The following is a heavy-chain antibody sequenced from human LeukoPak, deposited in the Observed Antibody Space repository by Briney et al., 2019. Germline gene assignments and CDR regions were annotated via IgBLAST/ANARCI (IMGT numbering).Heavy chain of an antibody. CDR3: AGNYDILTGFLGDFDY. D-gene: IGHD3-9*01. J-gene: IGHJ4*02. Sequence: SETLSLTCAVYGGSFSGYYWSWIRQPPGKGLEWNGEINHSGSTNYNPSLKSRVTISVDTSKNQFSLKLSSVTAADTAVYYCAGNYDILTGFLGDFDYWGQGTLVTVSS. CDR2: INHSGST. V-gene: IGHV4-34*01. CDR1: GGSFSGYY.